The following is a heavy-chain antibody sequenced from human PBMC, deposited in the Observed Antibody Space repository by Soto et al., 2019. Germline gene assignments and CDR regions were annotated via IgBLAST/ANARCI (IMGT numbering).Heavy chain of an antibody. Sequence: VQLVESGGGVVQPGRSLRLSCAASGFTFSDYAMHWVRQAPGKGLEWVAVVSHDGRNTHYADSVKGRFTISRDSSKNKVALQMTTLRAKATSVYYYAKGGRPWVVTCDFKYGSQG. CDR1: GFTFSDYA. V-gene: IGHV3-30*18. J-gene: IGHJ4*02. CDR2: VSHDGRNT. D-gene: IGHD2-15*01. CDR3: AKGGRPWVVTCDFKY.